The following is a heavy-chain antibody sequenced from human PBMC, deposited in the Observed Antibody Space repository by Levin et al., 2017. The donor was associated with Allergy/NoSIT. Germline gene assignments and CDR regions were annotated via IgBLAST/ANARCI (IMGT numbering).Heavy chain of an antibody. D-gene: IGHD6-13*01. CDR1: GGTFSSYA. J-gene: IGHJ6*03. Sequence: AASVKVSCKASGGTFSSYAISWVRQAPGQGLEWMGGIIPIFGTANYAQKFQGRVTITADKSTSTAYMELSSLRSEDTAVYYCASHRAAAVDYYYYMDVWGKGTTVTVSS. CDR3: ASHRAAAVDYYYYMDV. V-gene: IGHV1-69*06. CDR2: IIPIFGTA.